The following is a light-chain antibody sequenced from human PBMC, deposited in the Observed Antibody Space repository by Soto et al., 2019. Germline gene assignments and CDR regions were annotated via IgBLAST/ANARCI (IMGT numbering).Light chain of an antibody. Sequence: QSVLTQPPSASGTPGQRVTISCSGTRSNIGSNFVYWYQQLPGTAPKLLIYRNDQRPSGVPDRFSASKSGTSASLAISGLRSEDEADYYCAAWDDSLSGYWVFGGGTKLTVL. CDR1: RSNIGSNF. CDR3: AAWDDSLSGYWV. CDR2: RND. V-gene: IGLV1-47*01. J-gene: IGLJ3*02.